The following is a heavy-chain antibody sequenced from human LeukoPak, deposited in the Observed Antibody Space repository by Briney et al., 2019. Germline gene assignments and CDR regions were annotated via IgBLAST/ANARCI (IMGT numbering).Heavy chain of an antibody. CDR3: ARGGGYSGYCFDY. D-gene: IGHD5-12*01. V-gene: IGHV3-30-3*01. Sequence: PGGSLRLSCAASGFTSSSYAMHWVRQAPGKGLEWVAVISYDGSNKYYADSVKGRFTISRDNSKNTLYLQMNSLRAEDTAVYYCARGGGYSGYCFDYWGQGTLVTVSS. CDR2: ISYDGSNK. CDR1: GFTSSSYA. J-gene: IGHJ4*02.